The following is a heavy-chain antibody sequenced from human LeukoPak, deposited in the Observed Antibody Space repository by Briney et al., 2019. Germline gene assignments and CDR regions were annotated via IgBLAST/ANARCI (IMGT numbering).Heavy chain of an antibody. CDR3: ARLSGYEGGFDP. V-gene: IGHV4-59*08. J-gene: IGHJ5*02. CDR1: GDSMATYF. CDR2: SYYNGNT. Sequence: SETLSLTCTVSGDSMATYFWSWIRRPPGKGLEWIGFSYYNGNTDYSPSLKSRVTMSVDTSKNQLSLKLTSVTAADTAVYFCARLSGYEGGFDPWGQGTLVTVSS. D-gene: IGHD5-12*01.